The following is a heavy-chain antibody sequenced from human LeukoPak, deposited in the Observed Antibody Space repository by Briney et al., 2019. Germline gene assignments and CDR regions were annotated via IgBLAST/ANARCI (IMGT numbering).Heavy chain of an antibody. CDR3: ARGAHYYDSSGYYSDDY. J-gene: IGHJ4*02. CDR2: ISSSSSYI. CDR1: GFTFSSYS. D-gene: IGHD3-22*01. Sequence: GGSLRLSCAASGFTFSSYSMNWVRQAPGKGLEWVSSISSSSSYIYYADSVKGRFTISRDNAKNSLYLQMNSPRAEDTAVYYCARGAHYYDSSGYYSDDYWGQGTLVTVSS. V-gene: IGHV3-21*01.